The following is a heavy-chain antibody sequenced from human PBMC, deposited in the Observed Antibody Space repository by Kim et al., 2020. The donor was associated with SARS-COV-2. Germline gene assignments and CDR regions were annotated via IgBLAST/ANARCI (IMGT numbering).Heavy chain of an antibody. D-gene: IGHD5-12*01. V-gene: IGHV1-69*04. Sequence: AQKFPGRVTITADKSTSTAYMELSSLRSEDTAVYYCARDVSIVATRPLDYWGQGTLVTVSS. J-gene: IGHJ4*02. CDR3: ARDVSIVATRPLDY.